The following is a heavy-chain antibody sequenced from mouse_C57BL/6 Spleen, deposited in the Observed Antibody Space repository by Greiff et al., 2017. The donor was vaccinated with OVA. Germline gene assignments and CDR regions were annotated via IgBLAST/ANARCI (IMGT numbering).Heavy chain of an antibody. CDR3: ARNDYDGAWFAY. Sequence: EVQLVESGGGLVKPGGSLKLSCAASGFTFSDYGMHWVRQAPEKGLEGVAYISSGSSTIYYADTVKGRFTISRDNAKNTLFLQMTSLRSEDTAMYYCARNDYDGAWFAYWGQGTLVTVSA. CDR2: ISSGSSTI. V-gene: IGHV5-17*01. CDR1: GFTFSDYG. D-gene: IGHD2-4*01. J-gene: IGHJ3*01.